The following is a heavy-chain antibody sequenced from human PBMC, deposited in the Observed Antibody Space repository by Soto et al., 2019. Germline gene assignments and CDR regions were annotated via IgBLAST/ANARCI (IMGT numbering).Heavy chain of an antibody. J-gene: IGHJ4*02. V-gene: IGHV3-30*18. CDR1: GFTFSSYG. Sequence: QVQLVESGGGVVQPGRSLRLSCAASGFTFSSYGMHWVRQAPGKGLEWVAVISSDGSNKYYADTVKGRFTISRDNYKNTLFLQMNSLKPEDTAVYYCAKFRDVAYWGQGTLVTVSS. D-gene: IGHD5-12*01. CDR2: ISSDGSNK. CDR3: AKFRDVAY.